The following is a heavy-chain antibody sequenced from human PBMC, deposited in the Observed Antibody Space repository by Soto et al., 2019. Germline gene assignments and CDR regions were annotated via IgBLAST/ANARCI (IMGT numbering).Heavy chain of an antibody. CDR1: GGSISRSTYY. J-gene: IGHJ5*02. CDR2: IYYSGST. V-gene: IGHV4-39*01. Sequence: SETLSLTCTVSGGSISRSTYYWGWIRQPPGKGLEWIGSIYYSGSTYYRPSFKSRVTISVDTSKNQFSLKLSSVTAADTAVYYCARQVPAAIRLGWFDPWGQGTLVTVSS. D-gene: IGHD2-2*02. CDR3: ARQVPAAIRLGWFDP.